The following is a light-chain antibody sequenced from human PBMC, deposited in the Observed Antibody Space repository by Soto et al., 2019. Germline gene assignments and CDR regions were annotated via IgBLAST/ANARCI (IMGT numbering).Light chain of an antibody. CDR2: GAS. J-gene: IGKJ4*01. Sequence: EIVMTQSPATLSVSPGERATLSCRASQSVSSNLAWYQQKPGQAPGLLIYGASTRATGIPARFSGSGSGTEFTLTISSLQSEDFAVYYCQQYNNWPGFGGGTKVEIK. CDR3: QQYNNWPG. CDR1: QSVSSN. V-gene: IGKV3-15*01.